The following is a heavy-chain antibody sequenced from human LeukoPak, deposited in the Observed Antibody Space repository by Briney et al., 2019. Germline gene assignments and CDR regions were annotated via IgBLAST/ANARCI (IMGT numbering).Heavy chain of an antibody. CDR2: INPNSGGT. D-gene: IGHD6-19*01. Sequence: ASVKVSCKASGYTFTGYCMHWVRQAPGQGLEWMGRINPNSGGTNYAQKFQGRVTMTRDTSISTAYMELSRLRSDDTAVYYCARDRTGYSSGWYYAYWGQGTLVTVSS. J-gene: IGHJ4*02. CDR1: GYTFTGYC. V-gene: IGHV1-2*06. CDR3: ARDRTGYSSGWYYAY.